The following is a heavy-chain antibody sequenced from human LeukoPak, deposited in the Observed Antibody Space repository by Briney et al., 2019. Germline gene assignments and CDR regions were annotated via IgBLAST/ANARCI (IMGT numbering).Heavy chain of an antibody. CDR3: ARDPNKAYGDQFDY. V-gene: IGHV3-20*04. Sequence: GGSLRLSCAASGFTFDDYGMSWVRQAPGKGLEWVSGINWNGGSTGYADSVKGRFTISRDNAKNSLYLQMNSLRAEDTALYYCARDPNKAYGDQFDYWGQGTLVTVSS. CDR2: INWNGGST. D-gene: IGHD4-17*01. CDR1: GFTFDDYG. J-gene: IGHJ4*02.